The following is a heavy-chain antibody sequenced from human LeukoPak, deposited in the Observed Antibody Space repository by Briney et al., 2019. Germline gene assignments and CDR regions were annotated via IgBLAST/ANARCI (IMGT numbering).Heavy chain of an antibody. CDR2: INLSGRT. CDR1: GGSFSDYF. D-gene: IGHD2-2*01. J-gene: IGHJ6*04. CDR3: ARDVVVVPAAIHYGMDV. Sequence: PSETLSLTCALYGGSFSDYFWGWIRQPPGKGLEWIGEINLSGRTYYNPSLKSRVTISVDTSTNQFSLNLSSVTAADTAVYYCARDVVVVPAAIHYGMDVWGEGTTVTVSS. V-gene: IGHV4-34*01.